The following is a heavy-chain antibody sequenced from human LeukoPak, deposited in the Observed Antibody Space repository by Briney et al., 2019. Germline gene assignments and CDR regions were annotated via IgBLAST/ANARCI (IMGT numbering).Heavy chain of an antibody. CDR2: ISPDSNFI. V-gene: IGHV3-21*01. J-gene: IGHJ5*02. CDR3: TNFQTVGVKPFEH. D-gene: IGHD1-26*01. Sequence: GGSLRLSCAGSGFTFSIDGMNWVRQAPGKGLEWVSSISPDSNFIYQADSVKGRFTISRDNAKNSLYLQMEGLRVEDTAVYYCTNFQTVGVKPFEHWGQGTLDTVSS. CDR1: GFTFSIDG.